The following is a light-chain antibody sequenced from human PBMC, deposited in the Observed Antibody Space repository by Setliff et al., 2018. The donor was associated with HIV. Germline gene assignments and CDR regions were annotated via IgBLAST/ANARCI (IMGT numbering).Light chain of an antibody. CDR1: FSNIGRNT. Sequence: QSVLTQPPSASGTPGQRVTISCSGSFSNIGRNTINWYQQLPGTAPKLLIFANFQRPSGVPDRFSGAKSGTPASLAISGLQSEDEADYFCAAWDDNLNGYVFGPGTKVTVL. V-gene: IGLV1-44*01. J-gene: IGLJ1*01. CDR3: AAWDDNLNGYV. CDR2: ANF.